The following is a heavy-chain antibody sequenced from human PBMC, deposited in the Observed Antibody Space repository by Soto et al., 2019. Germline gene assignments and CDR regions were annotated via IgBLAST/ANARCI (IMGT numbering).Heavy chain of an antibody. J-gene: IGHJ6*01. CDR3: ANSRHGYYYYCMGG. CDR2: IIPIFGTA. Sequence: GASVKVSCKASGGTFSSYAISWVRQAPGQGLEWMGGIIPIFGTANYAQKFQGRVTITADESTSTAYMELSSLRSEAAAVYYCANSRHGYYYYCMGGWGRGST. CDR1: GGTFSSYA. V-gene: IGHV1-69*13.